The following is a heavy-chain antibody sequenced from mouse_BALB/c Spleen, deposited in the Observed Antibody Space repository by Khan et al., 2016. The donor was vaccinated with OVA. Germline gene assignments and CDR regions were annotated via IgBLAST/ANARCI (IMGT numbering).Heavy chain of an antibody. CDR1: GYTFTTAG. D-gene: IGHD2-14*01. CDR3: ARGGADYYSNDGGAMDY. Sequence: QVQLKQSGPELKKPGETVRISCKASGYTFTTAGMQWVQKMPGKGLKWIGWINTHSGVPKYAEDFKGRFAFSLETSASIAYLQITNLKNEDTATXYWARGGADYYSNDGGAMDYWGQGTSVTVSS. CDR2: INTHSGVP. V-gene: IGHV9-4*02. J-gene: IGHJ4*01.